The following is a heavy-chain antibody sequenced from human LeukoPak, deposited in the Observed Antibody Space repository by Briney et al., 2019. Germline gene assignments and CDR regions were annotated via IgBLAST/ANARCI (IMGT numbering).Heavy chain of an antibody. CDR2: ISQDGREQ. J-gene: IGHJ4*02. Sequence: PGGPLRLSCAASGFTFSDYWMSWVRQAPGQGLEWVAKISQDGREQRFVDSVKGRFTISRDNGKNLLFLQMDSLRAEDTAVYYCAGGALDYWGPGTLVSVSS. CDR1: GFTFSDYW. CDR3: AGGALDY. V-gene: IGHV3-7*04.